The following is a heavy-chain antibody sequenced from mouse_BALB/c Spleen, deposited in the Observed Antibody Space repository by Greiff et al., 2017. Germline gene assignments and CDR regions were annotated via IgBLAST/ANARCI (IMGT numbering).Heavy chain of an antibody. CDR1: GFTFSSFG. J-gene: IGHJ1*01. CDR2: ISSGSSTI. V-gene: IGHV5-17*02. CDR3: ARSGGFTTATDWYFDV. D-gene: IGHD1-2*01. Sequence: EVKVVESGGGLVQPGGSRKLSCAASGFTFSSFGMHWVRQAPEKGLEWVAYISSGSSTIYYADTVKGRFTISRDNPKNTLFLQMTSLRSEDTAMSYCARSGGFTTATDWYFDVWGAGTTVTVSS.